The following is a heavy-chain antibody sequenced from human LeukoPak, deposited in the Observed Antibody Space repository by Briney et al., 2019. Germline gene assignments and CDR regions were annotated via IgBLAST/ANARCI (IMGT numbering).Heavy chain of an antibody. J-gene: IGHJ4*02. CDR1: GFTFRSYW. CDR3: ARASYYDFWSGYNFDY. Sequence: GGSLRLSCAASGFTFRSYWMHWVRQAPGKGLVWVSRINSDGSSTSYGDSVKGRFTISRDNAKNTLYLQMNSLRAEDTAVYYCARASYYDFWSGYNFDYWGQGTLVTVSS. D-gene: IGHD3-3*01. CDR2: INSDGSST. V-gene: IGHV3-74*01.